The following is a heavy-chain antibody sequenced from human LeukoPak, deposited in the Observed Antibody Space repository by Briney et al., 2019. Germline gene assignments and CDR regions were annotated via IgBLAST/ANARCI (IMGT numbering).Heavy chain of an antibody. V-gene: IGHV4-34*01. Sequence: SETLSLTCAVYGGSFSGYYWSWIRQPPGKGLEWLGEINHSGSTNYNPSLKSRVTISVDTSKNQFSLKLSSVTAADTAVYYCARYSSSYRYYYMDVWGKGTTVTVSS. J-gene: IGHJ6*03. D-gene: IGHD2-15*01. CDR3: ARYSSSYRYYYMDV. CDR2: INHSGST. CDR1: GGSFSGYY.